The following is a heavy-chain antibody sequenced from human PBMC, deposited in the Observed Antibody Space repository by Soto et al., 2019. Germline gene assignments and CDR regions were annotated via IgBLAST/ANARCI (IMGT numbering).Heavy chain of an antibody. CDR2: ISAYNGNT. V-gene: IGHV1-18*01. J-gene: IGHJ4*02. CDR1: GYTFTSYG. CDR3: ASGLGYYDGSGYSVFDY. D-gene: IGHD3-22*01. Sequence: ASVKVSCKASGYTFTSYGISWVRQAPGQGLEWMGWISAYNGNTNYAQKLQGRVTMTKDTSTSTAYLELRSLRSDDTAVYYCASGLGYYDGSGYSVFDYWGQGTLVTVSS.